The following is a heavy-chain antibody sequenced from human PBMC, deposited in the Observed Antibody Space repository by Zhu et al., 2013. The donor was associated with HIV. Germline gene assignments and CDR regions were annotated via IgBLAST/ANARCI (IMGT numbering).Heavy chain of an antibody. CDR1: GFTFSSYG. Sequence: VQLVESGGGVVQPGRSLRLSCAASGFTFSSYGMHWVRQAPGKGLEWVAVISYDGSNKYYADSVKGRFTISRDNSKNTLYLQMNSLRAEDTAVYYCASFGECGGDCQIQYFDYWGQGTLVTVSS. D-gene: IGHD2-21*01. CDR3: ASFGECGGDCQIQYFDY. V-gene: IGHV3-30*03. CDR2: ISYDGSNK. J-gene: IGHJ4*02.